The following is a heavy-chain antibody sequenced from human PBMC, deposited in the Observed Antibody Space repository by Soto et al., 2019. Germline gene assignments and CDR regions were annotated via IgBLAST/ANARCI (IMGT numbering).Heavy chain of an antibody. D-gene: IGHD2-15*01. CDR3: VRVANGGLFDY. CDR1: GGSMNNSY. CDR2: IHYTGTT. J-gene: IGHJ4*02. Sequence: SETRCLTCTGSGGSMNNSYWTWIRQLPGKRLEWIGYIHYTGTTNHNPSLRGRVTMSVDTSNNQFSLKLSSVTAADTAVYYCVRVANGGLFDYCGPANMLTVSS. V-gene: IGHV4-59*01.